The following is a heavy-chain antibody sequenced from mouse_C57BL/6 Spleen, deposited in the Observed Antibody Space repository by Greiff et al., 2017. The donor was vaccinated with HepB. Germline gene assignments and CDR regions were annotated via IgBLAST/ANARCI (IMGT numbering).Heavy chain of an antibody. CDR3: ARGGDYDLAWFAY. Sequence: QVQLQQSGPELVKPGASVKLSCKASGYTFTSYDINWVKQRPGQGLEWIGWIYPRDGSTTYNEKFKGKATLTVDTSSSTAYMELHSLTSEDSAVYFCARGGDYDLAWFAYWGQGTLVTVSA. CDR1: GYTFTSYD. J-gene: IGHJ3*01. CDR2: IYPRDGST. V-gene: IGHV1-85*01. D-gene: IGHD2-4*01.